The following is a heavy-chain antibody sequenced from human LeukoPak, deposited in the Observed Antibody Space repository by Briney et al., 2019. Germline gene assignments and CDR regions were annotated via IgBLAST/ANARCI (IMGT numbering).Heavy chain of an antibody. J-gene: IGHJ4*02. D-gene: IGHD4-17*01. CDR1: GLTFSSYG. V-gene: IGHV3-23*01. CDR3: AREREGSTVTTS. Sequence: PGGSLRLSCAASGLTFSSYGMTWVRQAPGKGLEWVSAISGSGGSTYYADSMKGRFTISRDNSKNTLFLQMNSLRAEDTAVYYCAREREGSTVTTSWGQGTLVTVSS. CDR2: ISGSGGST.